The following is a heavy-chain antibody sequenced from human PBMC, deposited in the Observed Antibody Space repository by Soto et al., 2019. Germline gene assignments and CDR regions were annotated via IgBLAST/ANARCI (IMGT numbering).Heavy chain of an antibody. J-gene: IGHJ5*02. CDR1: GFTFRSFT. V-gene: IGHV3-21*01. CDR3: TRDASRDSSARGWFDP. Sequence: GGSLRLSCAASGFTFRSFTMNWVRQAPGKGLEWVSTISSNSAYIYYTDALRGRFTISRDNAKNSLHLKMNSLRAEDTAVYYCTRDASRDSSARGWFDPWGPGTLVTVSS. CDR2: ISSNSAYI. D-gene: IGHD6-13*01.